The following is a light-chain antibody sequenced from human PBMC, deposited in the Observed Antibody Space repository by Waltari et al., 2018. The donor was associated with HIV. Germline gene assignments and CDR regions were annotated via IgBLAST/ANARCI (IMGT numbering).Light chain of an antibody. CDR3: QVGDTSSDHVDYV. CDR1: NIGSRS. V-gene: IGLV3-21*02. Sequence: SFVLTQPPSVSVAPGQTATISCGASNIGSRSVHWYQLKPGQAPVLVVYAASDRPSGIPERFSCSNSGNTATLTISRDEAGDEADYFGQVGDTSSDHVDYVFGTGNKVTVL. J-gene: IGLJ1*01. CDR2: AAS.